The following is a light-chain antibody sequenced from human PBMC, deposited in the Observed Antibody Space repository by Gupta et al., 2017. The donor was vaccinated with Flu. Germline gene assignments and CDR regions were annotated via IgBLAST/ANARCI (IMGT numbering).Light chain of an antibody. CDR3: RKGTHPWT. V-gene: IGKV2-30*01. CDR1: QSLVYSDGNTY. CDR2: EVS. J-gene: IGKJ2*02. Sequence: PVTLGQPASISCRSSQSLVYSDGNTYLNWFQQRPGQSPRRLIYEVSNRDYGVPDRFSGSGAGTDFTLKSSRGEAEDVGVYYVRKGTHPWTFGQGTKLEIK.